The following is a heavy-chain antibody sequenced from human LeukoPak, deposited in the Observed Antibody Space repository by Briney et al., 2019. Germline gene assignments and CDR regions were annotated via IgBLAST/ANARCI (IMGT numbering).Heavy chain of an antibody. V-gene: IGHV3-7*01. CDR1: GFAFSSYW. J-gene: IGHJ4*02. D-gene: IGHD6-6*01. Sequence: GGSLRLSCAASGFAFSSYWMSWVRQAPGKGLEWVANIKQDGSEKYYVDSVKGRFTISRDSAKNSLYLQMNSLRAEDTAVYYCAREADSGSSGDYFDYWGQGTLVTVSS. CDR3: AREADSGSSGDYFDY. CDR2: IKQDGSEK.